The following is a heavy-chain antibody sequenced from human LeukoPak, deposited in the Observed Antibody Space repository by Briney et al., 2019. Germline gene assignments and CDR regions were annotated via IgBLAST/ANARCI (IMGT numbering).Heavy chain of an antibody. V-gene: IGHV3-21*05. CDR1: GFTFTSYS. CDR3: ARIRDSRVPLDF. J-gene: IGHJ4*02. Sequence: GGSLRLSCAASGFTFTSYSLIWVRQPPGKGLEWIAYIRSSGSYIHYTDSVRGRFFISRDNAKKSVDLHMNNLRVEDTAVYHCARIRDSRVPLDFWGQGTLVTVSS. CDR2: IRSSGSYI.